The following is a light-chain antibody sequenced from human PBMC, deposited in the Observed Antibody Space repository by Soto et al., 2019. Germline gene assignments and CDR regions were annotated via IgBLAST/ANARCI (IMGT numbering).Light chain of an antibody. CDR2: DAF. Sequence: TVLTQSPATLSLSPEERATLSCKASQSNGNSLGWFQQKPGQAPRLLIDDAFNRATGIPARFTGSGSGSDFTLTISSLELEDFGVYYCLQRYNWPLTFGGGTKVEIK. CDR1: QSNGNS. CDR3: LQRYNWPLT. V-gene: IGKV3-11*01. J-gene: IGKJ4*01.